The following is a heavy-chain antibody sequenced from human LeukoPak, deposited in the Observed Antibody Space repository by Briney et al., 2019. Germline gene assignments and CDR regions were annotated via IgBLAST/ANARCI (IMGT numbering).Heavy chain of an antibody. Sequence: GESLKISCKGSGYNFANYWIGWVRQMPGKGLEWMGIIYPGDSDIRYSPSFQGQVSISADKSIGTTYLQWSSLKASDTAMYYCARLGRYGSSSRINWAFDIWGQGTMVTVSS. CDR2: IYPGDSDI. CDR3: ARLGRYGSSSRINWAFDI. V-gene: IGHV5-51*01. CDR1: GYNFANYW. D-gene: IGHD6-6*01. J-gene: IGHJ3*02.